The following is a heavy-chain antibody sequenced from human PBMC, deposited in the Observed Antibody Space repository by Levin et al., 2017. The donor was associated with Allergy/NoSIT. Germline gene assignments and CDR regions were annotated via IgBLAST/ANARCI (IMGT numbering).Heavy chain of an antibody. J-gene: IGHJ4*02. CDR3: ARDRGREPRVFDY. Sequence: PGGSLRLSCAASGFTFSSYGMHWVRQAPGKGLEWVAVIWYDGSNKYYADSVKGRFTISRDNSKNTLYLQMNSLRAEDTAVYYCARDRGREPRVFDYWGQGTLVTVSS. CDR1: GFTFSSYG. CDR2: IWYDGSNK. V-gene: IGHV3-33*01. D-gene: IGHD1-26*01.